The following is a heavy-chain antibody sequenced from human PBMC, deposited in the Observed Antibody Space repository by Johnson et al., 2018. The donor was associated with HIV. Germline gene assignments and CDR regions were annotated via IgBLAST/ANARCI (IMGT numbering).Heavy chain of an antibody. D-gene: IGHD4-11*01. V-gene: IGHV3-30-3*01. J-gene: IGHJ3*02. CDR2: ISYDGSNK. CDR3: ARGGLYIQFLAFDAFEI. Sequence: QVQLVESGGGVVQPGRSLRLSCAASGFTFSSYAMHWVRQAPGKGLEWVAVISYDGSNKYYADSVKGRFTISRDNSKNTLYLQMNSLRPEDTAVYFCARGGLYIQFLAFDAFEIWVQGTMVTVSS. CDR1: GFTFSSYA.